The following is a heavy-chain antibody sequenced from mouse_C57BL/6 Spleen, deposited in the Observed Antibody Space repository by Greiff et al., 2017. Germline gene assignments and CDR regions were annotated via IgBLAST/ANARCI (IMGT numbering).Heavy chain of an antibody. Sequence: EVMLVASGGDLVKPGGSLKLSCAASGFTFSSYGMSWVRQTPDKRLEWVATISSGGSYTYYPDSVKGRFTISRDNAKNTLYLQMSSLKSEDTAMYYCARNNYGNYLYYFDYWGQGTTLTVSS. D-gene: IGHD2-1*01. V-gene: IGHV5-6*02. CDR1: GFTFSSYG. J-gene: IGHJ2*01. CDR2: ISSGGSYT. CDR3: ARNNYGNYLYYFDY.